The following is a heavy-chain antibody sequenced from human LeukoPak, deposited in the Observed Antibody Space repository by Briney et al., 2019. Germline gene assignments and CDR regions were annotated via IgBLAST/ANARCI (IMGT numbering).Heavy chain of an antibody. CDR3: AKDIRRGTMYYYYYGMDV. CDR2: IGASGITT. CDR1: GFTFSNYA. J-gene: IGHJ6*02. V-gene: IGHV3-23*01. Sequence: PGGSLRLSCAASGFTFSNYAMSWVRQAPGKGLEWVSGIGASGITTYDADSGKGRFTISRDNSKNTLHLQMNSLRAEDTAVYYCAKDIRRGTMYYYYYGMDVWGQGTTVTVSS. D-gene: IGHD4/OR15-4a*01.